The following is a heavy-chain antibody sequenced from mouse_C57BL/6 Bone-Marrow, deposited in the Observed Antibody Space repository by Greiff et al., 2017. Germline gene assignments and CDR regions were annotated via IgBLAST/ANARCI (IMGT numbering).Heavy chain of an antibody. Sequence: VQLQQSGAELVRPGASVKLSCPASGFNIKDDYMHWVKQRPEQGLEWIGWIDPENGDTEYASKFQGKATITADTSSNTAYLQLSSLTSEDTAVYYCTTGLFAYWGQGTLGTVSA. CDR2: IDPENGDT. CDR3: TTGLFAY. J-gene: IGHJ3*01. CDR1: GFNIKDDY. V-gene: IGHV14-4*01.